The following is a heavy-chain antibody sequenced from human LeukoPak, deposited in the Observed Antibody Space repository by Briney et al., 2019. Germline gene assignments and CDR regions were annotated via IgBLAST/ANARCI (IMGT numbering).Heavy chain of an antibody. V-gene: IGHV4-39*01. J-gene: IGHJ4*02. Sequence: SETLSLTCAVNGGSFSGYSWSWIRQPPGKGLEWIGSIYYSGSTYYNPSLKSRVTISVDTSKNQFSLKLSSVTAADTAVYYCARQYYYGSGTKPGKFDYWGQGTLVTVSS. CDR2: IYYSGST. CDR3: ARQYYYGSGTKPGKFDY. CDR1: GGSFSGYS. D-gene: IGHD3-10*01.